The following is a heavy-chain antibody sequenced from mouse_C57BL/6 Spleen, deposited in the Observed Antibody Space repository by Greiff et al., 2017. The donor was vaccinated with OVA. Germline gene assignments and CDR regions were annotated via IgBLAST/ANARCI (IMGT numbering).Heavy chain of an antibody. Sequence: EVQLQQSGPELVKPGASVKISCKASGYTFTDYYMNWVQQSPGKSLEWIGYINPNNGGPNYNQKFKGKATLTVDKSSSAAYMELRSLTSEDSAVYYCARGSSSDYWGQGTTLTVSS. J-gene: IGHJ2*01. CDR1: GYTFTDYY. CDR2: INPNNGGP. V-gene: IGHV1-26*01. CDR3: ARGSSSDY. D-gene: IGHD1-1*01.